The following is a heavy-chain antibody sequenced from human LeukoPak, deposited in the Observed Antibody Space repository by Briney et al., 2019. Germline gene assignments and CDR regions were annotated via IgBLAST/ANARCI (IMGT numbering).Heavy chain of an antibody. CDR3: ARDFEGGATSP. Sequence: ASVKVSCKTSGYTFTGYYMHWVRQAPGQGLEWMGWINPNSGDTNYARKFQGRVTMTRDTSISTAYMELSRLRSDDTAVYYCARDFEGGATSPWGQGTLVTVSS. CDR2: INPNSGDT. J-gene: IGHJ4*02. CDR1: GYTFTGYY. D-gene: IGHD1-26*01. V-gene: IGHV1-2*02.